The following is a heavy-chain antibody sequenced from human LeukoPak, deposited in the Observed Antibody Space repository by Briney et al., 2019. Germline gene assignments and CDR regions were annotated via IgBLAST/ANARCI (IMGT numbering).Heavy chain of an antibody. CDR3: AREWGGNRAGTTNY. CDR2: INPNSGGT. J-gene: IGHJ4*02. D-gene: IGHD1-7*01. CDR1: GYTFTSYG. V-gene: IGHV1-2*02. Sequence: ASVKVSCKASGYTFTSYGISWVRQAPGQGLEWMGWINPNSGGTNYAQKFQGRVTMTRDTSISTAYMELSRLRSDDTAVYYCAREWGGNRAGTTNYWGQGTLVTVSS.